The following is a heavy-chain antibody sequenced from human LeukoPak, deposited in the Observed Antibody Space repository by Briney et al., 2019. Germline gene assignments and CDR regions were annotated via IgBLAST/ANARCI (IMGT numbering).Heavy chain of an antibody. CDR1: GDSISRGDYY. CDR3: AGAVTGYYLSHYYFPY. Sequence: PSETLSLTCTVSGDSISRGDYYWTWIRQPPGKGLEWIGYIYCNGITYYNPSLKSRVIISVDQPKKQFSLKLSSVTAADTAVYYCAGAVTGYYLSHYYFPYWGRGTLVTVSS. J-gene: IGHJ4*02. D-gene: IGHD3-9*01. CDR2: IYCNGIT. V-gene: IGHV4-30-4*01.